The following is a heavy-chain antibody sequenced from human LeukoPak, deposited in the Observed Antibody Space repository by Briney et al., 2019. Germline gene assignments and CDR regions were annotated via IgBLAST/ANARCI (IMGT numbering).Heavy chain of an antibody. CDR1: RFTFRTYG. CDR2: INPSGGYT. V-gene: IGHV1-46*01. D-gene: IGHD2-21*02. CDR3: ARDIKPQIYCGGDCYYDAFDI. J-gene: IGHJ3*02. Sequence: GGSLRLSCAASRFTFRTYGMHWVRQAPGQGLEWMGVINPSGGYTNYAQKFQGRVTMTRDMSTSTVYMELSSLRSEDTAVYYCARDIKPQIYCGGDCYYDAFDIWGQGTMVTVSS.